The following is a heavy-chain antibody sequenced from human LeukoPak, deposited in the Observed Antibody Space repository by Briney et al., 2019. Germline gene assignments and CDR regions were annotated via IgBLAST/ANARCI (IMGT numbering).Heavy chain of an antibody. CDR1: GVSISTYY. CDR2: IDYSGNT. J-gene: IGHJ4*02. V-gene: IGHV4-59*01. CDR3: ARWYYDSSGYRYFDY. D-gene: IGHD3-22*01. Sequence: PSETLSLTCTVPGVSISTYYWTWIRQPPGKGLEWIGNIDYSGNTKYNPSLKSRVTISVDTSKSQFSLKLSSVTAADTAVYYCARWYYDSSGYRYFDYWGQGTLVTVSS.